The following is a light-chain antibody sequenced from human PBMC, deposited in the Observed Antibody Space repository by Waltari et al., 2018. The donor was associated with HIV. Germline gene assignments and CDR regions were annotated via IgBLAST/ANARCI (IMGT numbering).Light chain of an antibody. Sequence: EIVLTQSPGTLSLSPGERATLSCRASQSVSSSYIAWYQQKPGQAPRLLIYGASSRATGIPDRFSGSGSGTDFTLTISRLETEDFAVYYCQQYGSLFTFGPGTKVDIK. J-gene: IGKJ3*01. CDR3: QQYGSLFT. CDR1: QSVSSSY. CDR2: GAS. V-gene: IGKV3-20*01.